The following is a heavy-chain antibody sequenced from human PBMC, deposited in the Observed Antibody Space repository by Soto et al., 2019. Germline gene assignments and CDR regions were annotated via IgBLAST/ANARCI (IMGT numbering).Heavy chain of an antibody. CDR2: INWNGGST. CDR3: AREGIAAAGYYFDY. J-gene: IGHJ4*02. Sequence: GGSRRLSCAASGFTFDDYGMSWFPQPQGKGLEGASGINWNGGSTGYADSVKGRFTISRDNAKNSLYLQMNSLRAEDTALYYCAREGIAAAGYYFDYWGQGTLVTVSS. CDR1: GFTFDDYG. V-gene: IGHV3-20*04. D-gene: IGHD6-13*01.